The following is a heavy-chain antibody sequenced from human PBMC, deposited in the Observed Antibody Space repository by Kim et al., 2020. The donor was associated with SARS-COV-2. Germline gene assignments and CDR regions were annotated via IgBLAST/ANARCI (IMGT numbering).Heavy chain of an antibody. J-gene: IGHJ4*02. V-gene: IGHV1-2*02. D-gene: IGHD3-16*01. CDR2: T. CDR3: ARAFGVWGFDY. Sequence: TTFAQKSPGRVTMTRDTSISNVYMELSRLTSDDTAVYYCARAFGVWGFDYWGQGTLVTVSS.